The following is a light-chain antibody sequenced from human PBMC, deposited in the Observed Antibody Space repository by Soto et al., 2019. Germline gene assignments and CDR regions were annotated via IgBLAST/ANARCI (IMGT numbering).Light chain of an antibody. J-gene: IGKJ1*01. CDR3: KQRSYWAWR. CDR1: QTVSSY. Sequence: EVVLTQSPPTLSLSPGERATLSCRASQTVSSYLGWYQHKPGQAPRLLIYDVSSRATGIPARCSGSVTRTDFTLTIKSLQSEDFAVYYCKQRSYWAWRFGQGTKV. CDR2: DVS. V-gene: IGKV3-11*01.